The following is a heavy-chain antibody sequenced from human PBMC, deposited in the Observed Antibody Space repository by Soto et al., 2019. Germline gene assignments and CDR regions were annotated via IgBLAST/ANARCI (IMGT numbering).Heavy chain of an antibody. Sequence: QVQLVESGGGVVQPGRSLRLSCAASGFTFSSYCMHWVRQAPGKGLEWVAVISYDGSNKYYADSVKGRFTISRDNSKNTRYLQMNSLRAEDTAVYYCAKDMGQQLRWFDPWGQGTLVTVSS. CDR1: GFTFSSYC. J-gene: IGHJ5*02. V-gene: IGHV3-30*18. CDR2: ISYDGSNK. CDR3: AKDMGQQLRWFDP. D-gene: IGHD6-13*01.